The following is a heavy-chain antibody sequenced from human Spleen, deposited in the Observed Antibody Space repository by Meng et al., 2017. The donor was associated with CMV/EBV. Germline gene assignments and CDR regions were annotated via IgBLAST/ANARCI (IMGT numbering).Heavy chain of an antibody. Sequence: VELVGFGGGVVQPGGSLRLSCAASGFTFSSYGMHWVRQAPGKGLEWVAFIRYDGSNKYYADSVKGRFTISRDNSKNTLYLQMNGLRAEDTAVYYCASRHCSSTSCLDYWGQGTLVTVSS. V-gene: IGHV3-30*02. D-gene: IGHD2-2*01. CDR1: GFTFSSYG. J-gene: IGHJ4*02. CDR2: IRYDGSNK. CDR3: ASRHCSSTSCLDY.